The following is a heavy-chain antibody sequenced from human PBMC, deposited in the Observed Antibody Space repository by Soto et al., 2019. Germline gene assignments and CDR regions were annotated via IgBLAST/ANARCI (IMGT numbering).Heavy chain of an antibody. CDR2: IIPFHGET. CDR3: TRDWEITVSTWSFGGF. J-gene: IGHJ4*02. CDR1: GGTFSPYT. D-gene: IGHD3-10*01. V-gene: IGHV1-69*08. Sequence: QVQLVQSGAEVKKPGSSVKVSCKASGGTFSPYTINWMRQAPGQGLEWMGRIIPFHGETNYAQKFQARVTITADKSTSTAYMELSGLRFEDTAMYYCTRDWEITVSTWSFGGFWGRGTLVTVSS.